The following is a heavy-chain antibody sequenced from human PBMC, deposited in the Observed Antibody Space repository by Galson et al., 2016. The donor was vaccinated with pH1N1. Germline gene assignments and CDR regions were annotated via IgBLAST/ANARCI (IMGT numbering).Heavy chain of an antibody. CDR1: GFAISSYW. CDR2: INQDGSQK. CDR3: AREVGGMGAY. V-gene: IGHV3-7*01. D-gene: IGHD3-16*01. Sequence: LRLSCAASGFAISSYWLSWVRQAPGKGLEWVANINQDGSQKYYVDSVKGRFTISRDNAKNSVYMQMNSLRAEDTAVYHCAREVGGMGAYWGQGTLVTVSS. J-gene: IGHJ4*02.